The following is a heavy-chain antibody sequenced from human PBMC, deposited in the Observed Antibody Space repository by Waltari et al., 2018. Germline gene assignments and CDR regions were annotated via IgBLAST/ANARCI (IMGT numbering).Heavy chain of an antibody. CDR2: IYYSGNT. CDR1: GGSISSSSYY. V-gene: IGHV4-39*01. J-gene: IGHJ1*01. Sequence: QLQLQESGPGLVKPSETLSLTCTVSGGSISSSSYYWGWIRQPPGKGMEWIGSIYYSGNTYYNPALKGRVTRSVDTSKNQFCRRLGSVTAADTAVYYCARQIRGGYDYEYFQHWGQGTLVTVSS. CDR3: ARQIRGGYDYEYFQH. D-gene: IGHD5-12*01.